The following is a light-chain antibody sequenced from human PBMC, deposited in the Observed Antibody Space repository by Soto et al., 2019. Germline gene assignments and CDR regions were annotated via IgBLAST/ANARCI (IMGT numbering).Light chain of an antibody. CDR1: QSVSGW. Sequence: DIQMTQSPSTLSASVGDTVTVTCRASQSVSGWLAWYQQKPGKAPKLLIYDASNLESGVPSIFSGSGSGTEFTLTISSLPPDDFATYYCQQYSTYSTFGQGTKVDIK. CDR3: QQYSTYST. V-gene: IGKV1-5*01. CDR2: DAS. J-gene: IGKJ1*01.